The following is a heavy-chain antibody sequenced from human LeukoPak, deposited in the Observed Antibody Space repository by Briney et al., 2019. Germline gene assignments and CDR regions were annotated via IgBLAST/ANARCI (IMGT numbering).Heavy chain of an antibody. D-gene: IGHD3-3*01. CDR2: IIPIFGTA. CDR1: GGTFSSYA. CDR3: ARVPPDFWSGSDMDV. V-gene: IGHV1-69*01. Sequence: GASVKVSCKASGGTFSSYAISWVRQAPGQGLEWMGGIIPIFGTANYAQKFQGRVTITADESPSTAYMELSSLRSEDTAVYYCARVPPDFWSGSDMDVWGKGTTVTVSS. J-gene: IGHJ6*03.